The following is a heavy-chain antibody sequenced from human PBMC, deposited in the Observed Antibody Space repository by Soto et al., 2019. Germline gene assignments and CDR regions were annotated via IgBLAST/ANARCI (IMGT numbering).Heavy chain of an antibody. CDR1: GYTFTSYG. D-gene: IGHD4-17*01. V-gene: IGHV1-18*04. CDR3: AGGITVTVRPYYFDY. J-gene: IGHJ4*02. Sequence: ASVKVSCKTSGYTFTSYGISWVRQAPGQGLEWMGWISPYNGNTNHEQKFQGRLTMTTDTSTSTAYMELRSLRSDDTAVYYCAGGITVTVRPYYFDYWGQGTLVTVSS. CDR2: ISPYNGNT.